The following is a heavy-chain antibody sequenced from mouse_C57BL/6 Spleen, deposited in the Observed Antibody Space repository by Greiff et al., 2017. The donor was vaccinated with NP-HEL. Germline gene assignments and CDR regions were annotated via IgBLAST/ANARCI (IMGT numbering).Heavy chain of an antibody. CDR1: GYTFTSYW. D-gene: IGHD1-1*01. CDR3: ARGFITTVVANEGGAMDY. J-gene: IGHJ4*01. V-gene: IGHV1-61*01. Sequence: QVQLQQPGAELVRPGSSVKLSCKASGYTFTSYWMDWVKQRPGQGLEWIGNIYPSDSETHYNQKFKDKATLTVDKSSSTAYMQLSSLTSEDSAVYYCARGFITTVVANEGGAMDYWGQGTSVTVSS. CDR2: IYPSDSET.